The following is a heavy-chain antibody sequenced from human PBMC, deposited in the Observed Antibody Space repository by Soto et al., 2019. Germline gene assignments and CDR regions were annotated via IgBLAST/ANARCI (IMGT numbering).Heavy chain of an antibody. D-gene: IGHD6-19*01. Sequence: PSETLSLTCTVSGGSISSYYWSWIRQPPGKGLEWIGYIYYSGITNYNPSLKSRVTISVDTSKNQFSLKLSSVTAADTAVYYCARGTGYSSGPNDYWGQGTLVTVSS. CDR1: GGSISSYY. CDR3: ARGTGYSSGPNDY. V-gene: IGHV4-59*01. CDR2: IYYSGIT. J-gene: IGHJ4*02.